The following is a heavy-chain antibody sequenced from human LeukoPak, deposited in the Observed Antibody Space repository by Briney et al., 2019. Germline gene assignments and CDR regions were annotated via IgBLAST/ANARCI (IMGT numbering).Heavy chain of an antibody. V-gene: IGHV3-30*02. CDR3: AKDRSAFTIFGVVMGY. CDR1: GFTFSRYG. J-gene: IGHJ4*02. D-gene: IGHD3-3*01. CDR2: IRDDGSTR. Sequence: GGSLRLSCAASGFTFSRYGLHWVRQAPGKGLEWVAFIRDDGSTRYYADSVKGRFTVSRDNSKNTLYLQMNSLRAEDTAVYYCAKDRSAFTIFGVVMGYWGQGTLVTVSS.